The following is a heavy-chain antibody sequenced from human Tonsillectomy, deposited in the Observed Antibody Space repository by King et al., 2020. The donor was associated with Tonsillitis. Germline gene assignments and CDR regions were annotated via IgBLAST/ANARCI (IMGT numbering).Heavy chain of an antibody. J-gene: IGHJ6*02. CDR3: AKDRPSYGFSGTNV. CDR2: ISCSGDRT. V-gene: IGHV3-23*04. Sequence: DVQLVEAGGGLVQPGGSLRLSCAASGFTFSSSSLNWVRQAPGKGLEWVSTISCSGDRTHYADSVKGRFTVSRNNSKNTLYLQLNSLRAGDTAVFYCAKDRPSYGFSGTNVWGQGTTDTASS. D-gene: IGHD5-18*01. CDR1: GFTFSSSS.